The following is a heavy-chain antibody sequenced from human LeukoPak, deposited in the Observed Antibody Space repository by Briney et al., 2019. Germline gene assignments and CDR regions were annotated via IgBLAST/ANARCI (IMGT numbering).Heavy chain of an antibody. CDR3: AREIRDSDCNFDC. Sequence: SETLSLTCAVYSGSFNGFFWTWIRQSPGKGLEWIGEINSNGNTNYHPSLKSRVTMSLDKSKKQFSLKLSSVTAADTAVYYCAREIRDSDCNFDCWGQGTLVTVSS. D-gene: IGHD2-21*02. CDR1: SGSFNGFF. CDR2: INSNGNT. V-gene: IGHV4-34*01. J-gene: IGHJ4*02.